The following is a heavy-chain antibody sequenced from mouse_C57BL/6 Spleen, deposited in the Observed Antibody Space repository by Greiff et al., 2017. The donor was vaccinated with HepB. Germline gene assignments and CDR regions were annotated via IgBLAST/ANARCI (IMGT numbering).Heavy chain of an antibody. CDR3: ARDGGLLSWFAY. V-gene: IGHV5-4*01. Sequence: EVKLVESGGGLVKPGGSLKLSCAASGFTFSSYAMSWVRQTPEKRLEWVATISDGGSYTYYPDNVKGRFTISRDNAKNNLYLQMSHLKSEDTAMYYCARDGGLLSWFAYWGQGTLVTVSA. J-gene: IGHJ3*01. CDR1: GFTFSSYA. D-gene: IGHD2-12*01. CDR2: ISDGGSYT.